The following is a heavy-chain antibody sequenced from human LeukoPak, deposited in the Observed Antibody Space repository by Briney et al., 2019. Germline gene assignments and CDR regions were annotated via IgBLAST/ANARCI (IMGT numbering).Heavy chain of an antibody. CDR3: AVTTGLIDDY. Sequence: TGGSLRLSCAASGFTFSSYEMNWVRQAPGKGLEWVSYISSSGSTIYYADSVKGRFTISGDNAKNSLYLQMNSLRAEDTAVYYCAVTTGLIDDYWGQGTLVTVSS. CDR2: ISSSGSTI. J-gene: IGHJ4*02. V-gene: IGHV3-48*03. CDR1: GFTFSSYE. D-gene: IGHD4-17*01.